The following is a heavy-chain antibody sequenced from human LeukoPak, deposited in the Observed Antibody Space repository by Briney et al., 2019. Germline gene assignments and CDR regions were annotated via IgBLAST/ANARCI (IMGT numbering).Heavy chain of an antibody. D-gene: IGHD3-9*01. CDR1: GFTFSSYA. V-gene: IGHV3-21*01. CDR3: ARYYDILTGYYTYYYYYYMDV. Sequence: GGSLRLSCAASGFTFSSYAMSWVRQAPGKGLEWVSSISSSSSYIYYADSVKGRFTISRDNAKNSLYLQMNSLRAEDTAVYYCARYYDILTGYYTYYYYYYMDVWGKGTTVTVSS. J-gene: IGHJ6*03. CDR2: ISSSSSYI.